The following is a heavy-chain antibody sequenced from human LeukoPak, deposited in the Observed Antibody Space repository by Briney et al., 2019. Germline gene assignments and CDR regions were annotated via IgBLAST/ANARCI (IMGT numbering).Heavy chain of an antibody. J-gene: IGHJ3*02. CDR3: ARGAPGPEPILKDAFDI. CDR1: GGTFSSYA. CDR2: IIPIFGTA. V-gene: IGHV1-69*13. Sequence: ASVNQSCKASGGTFSSYAISWVRQAPGQGLEWMGGIIPIFGTANYAQKFQGRVTITADESTSTAYMELSSLRSEDTAVYYCARGAPGPEPILKDAFDIWGQGTMVPLFS.